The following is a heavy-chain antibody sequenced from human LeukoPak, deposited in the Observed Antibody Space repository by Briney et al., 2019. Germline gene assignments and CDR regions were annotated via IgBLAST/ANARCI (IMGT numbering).Heavy chain of an antibody. Sequence: SETLSLTCAVYGGSFSGYYWSWIRQPPGKGLEWIGEINHSGSTNYNPSLKSRVTISVDTSKNQFSLKLSSVTAADTAVYYCARGPPIYCSGGSCYSGVRWFDYWGQGTLVTVSS. CDR2: INHSGST. D-gene: IGHD2-15*01. V-gene: IGHV4-34*01. J-gene: IGHJ4*02. CDR3: ARGPPIYCSGGSCYSGVRWFDY. CDR1: GGSFSGYY.